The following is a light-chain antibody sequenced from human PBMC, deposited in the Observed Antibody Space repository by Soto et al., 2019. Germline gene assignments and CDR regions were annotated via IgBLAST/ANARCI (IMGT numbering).Light chain of an antibody. CDR1: QSVSSSY. J-gene: IGKJ2*01. CDR2: GAS. V-gene: IGKV3-20*01. CDR3: KQYDSSPVMYT. Sequence: EIVLTQSPGTLSLSPGERATLSCRASQSVSSSYFAWYQQKPGQAPRLLIYGASSRATGIPDRFSGSGSGTDFTIAISRLEPEDSAVDYCKQYDSSPVMYTFGQGTKLEIQ.